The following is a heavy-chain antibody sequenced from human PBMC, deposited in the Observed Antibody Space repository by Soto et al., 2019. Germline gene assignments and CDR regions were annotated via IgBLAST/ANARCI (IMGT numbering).Heavy chain of an antibody. CDR2: RYSDGRS. V-gene: IGHV3-66*01. Sequence: VESGGALVQPGGSLRLSCAGSGFTVSISYMTWVRQVPGKGLEWVSIRYSDGRSYHAESVKGRFTISTDDSENTVYLQMSSLRAEDTAVYYCEKRKYCSSTTCFDYWGQGTQVTVSS. J-gene: IGHJ4*02. D-gene: IGHD2-2*01. CDR1: GFTVSISY. CDR3: EKRKYCSSTTCFDY.